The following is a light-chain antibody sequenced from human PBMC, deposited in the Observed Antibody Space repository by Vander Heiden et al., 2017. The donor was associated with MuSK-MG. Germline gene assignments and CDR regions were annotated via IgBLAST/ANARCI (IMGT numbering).Light chain of an antibody. CDR3: HQEYGAPWT. V-gene: IGKV4-1*01. CDR1: QSVLYSSNNKNY. Sequence: DIVMTQSPDSLAVSLGERATINCKSSQSVLYSSNNKNYLAWYQQKPGQPPKLLIYWASTRESGVPDRFSGSGSGTDFTLTISSMQAEDVAVYYCHQEYGAPWTFGQGTKVEIK. CDR2: WAS. J-gene: IGKJ1*01.